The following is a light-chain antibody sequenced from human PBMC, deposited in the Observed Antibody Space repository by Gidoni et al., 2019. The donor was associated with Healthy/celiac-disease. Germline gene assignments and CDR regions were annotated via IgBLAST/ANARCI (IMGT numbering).Light chain of an antibody. CDR3: QQYGSSPIT. CDR1: QSVSSSY. CDR2: GAS. V-gene: IGKV3-20*01. J-gene: IGKJ5*01. Sequence: EIVLTQSPGTLSLSPGERATLSCRASQSVSSSYLAWYQQKPGQAPRLLIYGASSRATGIPGRFSGSGPGTDFTLTISRLEPEDFAVYYCQQYGSSPITFXQXTRLEIK.